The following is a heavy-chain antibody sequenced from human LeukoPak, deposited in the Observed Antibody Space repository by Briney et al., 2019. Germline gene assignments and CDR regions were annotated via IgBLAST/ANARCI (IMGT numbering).Heavy chain of an antibody. CDR1: GYAIGSSHY. CDR3: ARVVSQAAPDSYMDV. CDR2: VNFHGTS. D-gene: IGHD2-21*01. J-gene: IGHJ2*01. Sequence: PSETLSLTCDVSGYAIGSSHYWGWIRQPPGRGLQWIGHVNFHGTSAYSASLRGRVTISIEASKNRFSLRLTSVTGADAAIYYCARVVSQAAPDSYMDVWGGRTVVIDSS. V-gene: IGHV4-38-2*01.